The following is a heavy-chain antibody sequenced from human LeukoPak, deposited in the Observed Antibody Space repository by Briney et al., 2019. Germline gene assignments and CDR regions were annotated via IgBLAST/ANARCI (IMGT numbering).Heavy chain of an antibody. Sequence: PGGSLRLSCAPSGFTFSNNVMHWVRQAPGKGLEWGAIIWYDGSNKYYADSLKGRFTISRDNSKNTLYLQMNSLRAEDTAVYYCARGGLAAAGIDYWGQGTLVTVSS. CDR1: GFTFSNNV. CDR2: IWYDGSNK. J-gene: IGHJ4*02. CDR3: ARGGLAAAGIDY. D-gene: IGHD6-13*01. V-gene: IGHV3-33*01.